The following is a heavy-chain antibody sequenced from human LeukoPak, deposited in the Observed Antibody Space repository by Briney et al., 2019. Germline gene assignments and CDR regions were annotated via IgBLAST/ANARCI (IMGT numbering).Heavy chain of an antibody. CDR2: INHSGST. D-gene: IGHD3-10*01. CDR3: ARAKAGVTGVHDY. Sequence: SETLSLTCAVYGGSFSGYYWSWIRQPPGKGLEWIGEINHSGSTNYNPSLKSRVTISVDTSKNQFSLKLSSVAAVDTAVYYCARAKAGVTGVHDYWGQGTLVTVSS. CDR1: GGSFSGYY. V-gene: IGHV4-34*01. J-gene: IGHJ4*02.